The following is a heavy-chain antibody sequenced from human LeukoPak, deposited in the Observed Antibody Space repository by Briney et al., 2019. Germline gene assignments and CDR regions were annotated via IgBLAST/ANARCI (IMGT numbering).Heavy chain of an antibody. V-gene: IGHV4-34*01. D-gene: IGHD3-10*01. Sequence: SETLSLTCAVYGGSFSGYYWSWIRQPPGKGLEWIGEINHSGSTNYNPSLKSRVTISVDTSKNQFSLKLSSVTAADTAVYYCARGGLLLWFGEAARAWFDPWGQGTLVTVSS. CDR3: ARGGLLLWFGEAARAWFDP. CDR2: INHSGST. J-gene: IGHJ5*02. CDR1: GGSFSGYY.